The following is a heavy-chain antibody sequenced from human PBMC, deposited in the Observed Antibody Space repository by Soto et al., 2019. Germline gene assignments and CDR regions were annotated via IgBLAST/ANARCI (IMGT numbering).Heavy chain of an antibody. CDR2: ISYDGSNK. CDR1: GFTFSSYG. Sequence: QVQLVESGGGVVQPGRSLRLSCAASGFTFSSYGMHWVRQAPGKGLEGVAVISYDGSNKYYADSVKGRFTISRDNSKNTLYLQMNSLRAEDTAVYYCAKDFNDAFDIWGQGTMVTVSS. CDR3: AKDFNDAFDI. V-gene: IGHV3-30*18. J-gene: IGHJ3*02.